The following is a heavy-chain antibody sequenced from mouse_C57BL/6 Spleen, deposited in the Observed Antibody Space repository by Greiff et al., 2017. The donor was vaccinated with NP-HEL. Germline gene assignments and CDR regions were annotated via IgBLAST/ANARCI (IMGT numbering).Heavy chain of an antibody. J-gene: IGHJ3*01. Sequence: EVQLVESGGGLVKPGGPLKLSCAASGFTFSSYAMSWVRQTPEKRLEWVATISDGGSYTYYPDNVKGRFTISRDNAKNNLYLQMSHLKSEDTAMYYCARDGSNYPFAYWGQGTLVTVSA. V-gene: IGHV5-4*01. CDR1: GFTFSSYA. CDR2: ISDGGSYT. CDR3: ARDGSNYPFAY. D-gene: IGHD2-5*01.